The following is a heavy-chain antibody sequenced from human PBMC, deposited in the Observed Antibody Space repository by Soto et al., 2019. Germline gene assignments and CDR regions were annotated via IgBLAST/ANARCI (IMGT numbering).Heavy chain of an antibody. V-gene: IGHV3-11*04. CDR3: ARDSRIVRATDAFDI. CDR2: ISRGASAI. D-gene: IGHD1-26*01. J-gene: IGHJ3*02. CDR1: GFTFNDAW. Sequence: PGGSLSLSCAASGFTFNDAWMSWVRQAPGKGLEWVSYISRGASAIYYADSVRGRFTISRDNAKNSLYLQMNSLRAKDTAVYYCARDSRIVRATDAFDIWGQGTMVTVSS.